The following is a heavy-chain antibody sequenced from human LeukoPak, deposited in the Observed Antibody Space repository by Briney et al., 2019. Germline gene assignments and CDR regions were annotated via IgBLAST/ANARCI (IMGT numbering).Heavy chain of an antibody. CDR2: IAGDSGST. V-gene: IGHV3-23*01. D-gene: IGHD2-8*01. J-gene: IGHJ4*02. CDR1: EFTFSTYV. CDR3: AKGSTNARPYYFDY. Sequence: GSLRLSCAASEFTFSTYVMSWVRQAPGRGLEWVSAIAGDSGSTYHADSVKGRFTISRDNSKNTLYLQMNSLRAEDTAVYYCAKGSTNARPYYFDYWGQGSLVTVSS.